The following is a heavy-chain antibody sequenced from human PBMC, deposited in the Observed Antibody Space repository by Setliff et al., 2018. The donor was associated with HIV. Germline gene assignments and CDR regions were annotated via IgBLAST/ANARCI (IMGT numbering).Heavy chain of an antibody. CDR3: ARDSSTGWFSADY. J-gene: IGHJ4*02. D-gene: IGHD6-19*01. Sequence: ASVKVSCKASGYTFTSYYMHWVRQAPGQGLEWMGPIHPSTGNTYYTQKFQGRVTWTRDTSTSTVYMELSSLRSEDTAVYYCARDSSTGWFSADYWGQGTLVTVSS. CDR2: IHPSTGNT. V-gene: IGHV1-46*01. CDR1: GYTFTSYY.